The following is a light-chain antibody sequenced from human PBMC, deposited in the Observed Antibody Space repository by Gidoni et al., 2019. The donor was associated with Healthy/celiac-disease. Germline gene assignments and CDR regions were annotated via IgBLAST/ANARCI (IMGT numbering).Light chain of an antibody. CDR2: KAC. Sequence: DIHITQSPSTLSASVGDRVTITCRASQSISSWLAWYQQKTGKAPKLLIYKACSLESGVPSRFSGSGSGTEFTRTISSLQPDDFATYYCQQYNSYSWTFGQGTKVEIK. CDR3: QQYNSYSWT. V-gene: IGKV1-5*03. J-gene: IGKJ1*01. CDR1: QSISSW.